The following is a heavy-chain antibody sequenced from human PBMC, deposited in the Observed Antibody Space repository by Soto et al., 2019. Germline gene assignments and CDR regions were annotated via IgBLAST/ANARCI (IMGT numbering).Heavy chain of an antibody. Sequence: SVKVSCKASGGTFSSYAISWVRQAPGQGLEWMGGIIPIFGTANYAQKFQGRVTITADESTSTAYMEMSILRSEDTAVYYCAREKVTRASYYFDYWGQGTLVNVSS. CDR1: GGTFSSYA. CDR3: AREKVTRASYYFDY. J-gene: IGHJ4*02. V-gene: IGHV1-69*13. CDR2: IIPIFGTA.